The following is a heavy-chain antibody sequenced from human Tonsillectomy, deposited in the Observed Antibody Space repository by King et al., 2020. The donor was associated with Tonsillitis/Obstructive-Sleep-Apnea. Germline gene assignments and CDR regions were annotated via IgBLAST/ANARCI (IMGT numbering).Heavy chain of an antibody. V-gene: IGHV4-39*01. D-gene: IGHD2-2*01. CDR2: IYYSGST. CDR3: AGRENPRYCSSTSCYGRSQGFDY. J-gene: IGHJ4*02. Sequence: VQLQESGPGLVKPSETLSLTCTVSGGSISSSSYYWGWIRQPPGKGLEWIGSIYYSGSTYYNPSLKSRVTISVDTSKNQFSLKLSSVTAADTAVYYCAGRENPRYCSSTSCYGRSQGFDYWGQGTLVTVSS. CDR1: GGSISSSSYY.